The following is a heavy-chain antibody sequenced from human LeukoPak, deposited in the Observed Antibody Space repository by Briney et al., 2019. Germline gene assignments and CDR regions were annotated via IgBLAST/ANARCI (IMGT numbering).Heavy chain of an antibody. J-gene: IGHJ4*02. D-gene: IGHD2-2*01. CDR1: GGSISSYY. CDR2: IYTSGST. V-gene: IGHV4-4*07. CDR3: ARDRGAGYCSSTSCFFDY. Sequence: SETLSLTCTVSGGSISSYYWSWIRQPPGKGLEWIGHIYTSGSTNYNPSLKSRVTMSVDTSKNQFSLKLSSVTAADTAVYYCARDRGAGYCSSTSCFFDYWGQGTLVTVSS.